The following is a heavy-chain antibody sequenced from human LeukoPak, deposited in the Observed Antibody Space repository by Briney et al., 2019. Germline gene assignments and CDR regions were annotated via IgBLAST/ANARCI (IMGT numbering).Heavy chain of an antibody. CDR1: GYTFTSYG. CDR3: ARGGDYGGNPFDY. J-gene: IGHJ4*02. V-gene: IGHV1-2*04. D-gene: IGHD4-23*01. Sequence: ASVKVSCKASGYTFTSYGISWVRQAPGQGLEWMGWINPNSGGTNYAQKFQGWVTMTRDTSISTAYMELSRLRSDDTAVYYCARGGDYGGNPFDYWGQGTLVTVSS. CDR2: INPNSGGT.